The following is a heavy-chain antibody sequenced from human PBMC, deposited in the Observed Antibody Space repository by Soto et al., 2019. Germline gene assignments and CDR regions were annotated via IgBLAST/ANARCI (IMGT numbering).Heavy chain of an antibody. Sequence: PGESLKISCKAPGYTFPYYRLGRVRQMPGKGLEWMGLIYPADSETTYGPSLQGRVSMSADRSVRSVFLQWSSLKAADTAIYYCARDRFTILWAGLDVWGQGTTVTVSS. D-gene: IGHD2-21*01. CDR3: ARDRFTILWAGLDV. J-gene: IGHJ6*02. CDR1: GYTFPYYR. CDR2: IYPADSET. V-gene: IGHV5-51*01.